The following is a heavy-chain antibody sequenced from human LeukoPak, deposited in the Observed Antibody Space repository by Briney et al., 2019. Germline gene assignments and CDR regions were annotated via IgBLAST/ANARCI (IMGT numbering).Heavy chain of an antibody. D-gene: IGHD2-21*02. J-gene: IGHJ3*02. CDR3: AAGGVTADRHAFEI. CDR1: GFTVNSTF. Sequence: GGSLRLSCVASGFTVNSTFMTWVRQAPGKGLDWVSLNYRGGNMYYEDSVGGRFKMSRDTSQNMLYLEMNSLRAEDTAVYYCAAGGVTADRHAFEIWGHGTVVTVSS. V-gene: IGHV3-53*01. CDR2: NYRGGNM.